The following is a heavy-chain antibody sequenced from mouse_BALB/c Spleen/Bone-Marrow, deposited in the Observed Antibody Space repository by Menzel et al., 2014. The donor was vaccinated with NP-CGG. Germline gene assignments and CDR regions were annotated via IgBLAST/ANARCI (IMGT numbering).Heavy chain of an antibody. Sequence: EVQVVESGAELVKPGASVRLSCTASGFNITDTYMHWVKQRPEQGLEWIGRIDPANGNNKYDPKFQGKATITADTSSNTAYLQLSSLTSEDTAVYYCARGYDEGFAYWGQGTLVTVSA. CDR1: GFNITDTY. V-gene: IGHV14-3*02. CDR3: ARGYDEGFAY. CDR2: IDPANGNN. D-gene: IGHD2-14*01. J-gene: IGHJ3*01.